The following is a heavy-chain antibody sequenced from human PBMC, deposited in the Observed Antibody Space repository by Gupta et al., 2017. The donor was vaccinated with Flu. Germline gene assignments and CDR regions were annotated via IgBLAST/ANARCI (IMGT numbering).Heavy chain of an antibody. CDR1: GFTFSSYA. V-gene: IGHV3-23*01. CDR2: ISGSGGST. Sequence: EVQLLESGGGLVQPGGSLRLSCAASGFTFSSYAMSWVRQAPGKGLEWVSAISGSGGSTYYADSVKGRFTISRDNSKNTLYLQMNSLRAEDTAVYYCAKDLPSIAVAGQGRGFDYWGQGTLVTVSS. J-gene: IGHJ4*02. CDR3: AKDLPSIAVAGQGRGFDY. D-gene: IGHD6-19*01.